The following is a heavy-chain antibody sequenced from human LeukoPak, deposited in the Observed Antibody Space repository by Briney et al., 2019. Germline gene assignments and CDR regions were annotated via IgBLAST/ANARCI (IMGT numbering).Heavy chain of an antibody. CDR1: GYTFTGYY. V-gene: IGHV1-2*02. CDR2: INPNSRGT. D-gene: IGHD5-24*01. CDR3: ARVPRATIRWCSGFDY. J-gene: IGHJ4*02. Sequence: ASVKVSCTASGYTFTGYYMHWVRQAPGHGLEWMGWINPNSRGTNYAQKSQGRVTMNRDTSISTAYMELSGLRSDDTAVYYCARVPRATIRWCSGFDYWGQGTLVTVSS.